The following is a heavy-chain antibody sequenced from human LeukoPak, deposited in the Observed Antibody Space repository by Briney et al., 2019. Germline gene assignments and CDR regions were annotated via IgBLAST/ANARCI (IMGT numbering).Heavy chain of an antibody. CDR1: GFTFSSNS. Sequence: GGSLRLSCAASGFTFSSNSMNWVRQAPGKGLEWLSYISSSSSTIYYADSVKGRFTISRDNAKNSLYLQMNSLRAEDTAVYYCARGAYSSSSFDYWGQGTLVTVSS. CDR2: ISSSSSTI. J-gene: IGHJ4*02. D-gene: IGHD6-6*01. V-gene: IGHV3-48*01. CDR3: ARGAYSSSSFDY.